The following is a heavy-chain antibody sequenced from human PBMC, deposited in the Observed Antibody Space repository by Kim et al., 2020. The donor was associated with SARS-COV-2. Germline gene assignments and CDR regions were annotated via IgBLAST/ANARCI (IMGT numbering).Heavy chain of an antibody. J-gene: IGHJ6*02. CDR3: AREPYLRYFDWSSQGYYGMDV. CDR2: TRNKANSYTT. CDR1: GFTFSDHY. Sequence: GGSLRLSCAASGFTFSDHYMDWVRQAPGKGLEWVGRTRNKANSYTTEYAASVKGRFTISRDDSKNSLYLQMNSLKTEDTAVYYCAREPYLRYFDWSSQGYYGMDVWGQGTTVTVSS. D-gene: IGHD3-9*01. V-gene: IGHV3-72*01.